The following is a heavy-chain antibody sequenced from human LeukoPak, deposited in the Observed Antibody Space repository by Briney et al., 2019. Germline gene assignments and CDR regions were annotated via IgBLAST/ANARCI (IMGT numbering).Heavy chain of an antibody. D-gene: IGHD6-13*01. CDR3: AKELPPAAYYYYGMDV. CDR2: ISYDGSNK. Sequence: GGSLRLSCAASEFTFSSYGMRWVRQAPGKGLEWVAVISYDGSNKYYADSVKGRFTISRDNSKNTLYLQMNSLRAEDTAVYYCAKELPPAAYYYYGMDVWGQGTTVTVSS. V-gene: IGHV3-30*18. J-gene: IGHJ6*02. CDR1: EFTFSSYG.